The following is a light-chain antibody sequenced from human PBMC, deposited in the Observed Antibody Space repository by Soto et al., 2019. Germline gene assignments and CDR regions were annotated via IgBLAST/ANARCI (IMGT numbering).Light chain of an antibody. Sequence: EVVLTQSPGTLSLSPGERATLSCRASQSVSSTYVAWYQHIPGQTPRLLIYGASNRVTGIPDRFSGSGSGTDFTLTISRLEPEDFAVYYCQQHGSSPWMFGQGTRVEIK. CDR2: GAS. CDR1: QSVSSTY. J-gene: IGKJ1*01. CDR3: QQHGSSPWM. V-gene: IGKV3-20*01.